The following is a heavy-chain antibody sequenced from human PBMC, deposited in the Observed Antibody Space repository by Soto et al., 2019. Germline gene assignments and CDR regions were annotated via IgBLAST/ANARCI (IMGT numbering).Heavy chain of an antibody. CDR2: IVVGSGNT. CDR1: GFTFSSSG. J-gene: IGHJ5*02. Sequence: QIQLVQFGPEVKKPGTPVKVSCKASGFTFSSSGIHWVRQARGQRLEWIGWIVVGSGNTNYAQKFQERVTITRNVSPNTAYMELTSLRSEDTAVYYCAADLAPPDPYNWSEPWGQGTLVTVSS. V-gene: IGHV1-58*02. D-gene: IGHD3-16*01. CDR3: AADLAPPDPYNWSEP.